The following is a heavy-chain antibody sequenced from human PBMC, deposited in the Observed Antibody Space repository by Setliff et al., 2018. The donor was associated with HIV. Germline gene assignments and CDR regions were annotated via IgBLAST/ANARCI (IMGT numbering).Heavy chain of an antibody. V-gene: IGHV3-11*04. CDR3: ARGGVVGAQRAMDV. Sequence: GVLRLSCAASGFTFSDYYMTWIRQAPGRGLEWASYISTSGSRRYYADSVRGRFTISRDNARNSLYLEMNSLRDEDTAIYYCARGGVVGAQRAMDVWGKGTTVTVSS. CDR2: ISTSGSRR. CDR1: GFTFSDYY. J-gene: IGHJ6*03. D-gene: IGHD1-26*01.